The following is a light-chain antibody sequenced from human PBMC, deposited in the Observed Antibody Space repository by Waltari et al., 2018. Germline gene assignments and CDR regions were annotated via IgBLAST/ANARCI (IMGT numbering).Light chain of an antibody. Sequence: QSALTQPASMSGSPGQSITISCTGTSGEVGGFNFVSWYQQYPGKAPKLLIYDVANRPSGVSHRFSGSRSDNTASLTISGLQAEDEADYYCSSYTSVNTRFGGGTKLTVL. CDR3: SSYTSVNTR. CDR1: SGEVGGFNF. V-gene: IGLV2-14*03. J-gene: IGLJ2*01. CDR2: DVA.